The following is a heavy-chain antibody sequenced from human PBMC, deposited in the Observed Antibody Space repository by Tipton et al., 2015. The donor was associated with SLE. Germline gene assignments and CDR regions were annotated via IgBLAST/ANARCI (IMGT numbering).Heavy chain of an antibody. D-gene: IGHD2-15*01. CDR3: ARSHGSGTCDS. CDR1: AGSIRSTNFY. Sequence: TLSLTCTVSAGSIRSTNFYWGWIRQPPGKGLEWIGNIFYTGSTYYNPSLKSRVSFSIDTSKHQFSRKLNSVTAADTAVYYCARSHGSGTCDSWSQGALVTLSS. J-gene: IGHJ4*02. CDR2: IFYTGST. V-gene: IGHV4-39*07.